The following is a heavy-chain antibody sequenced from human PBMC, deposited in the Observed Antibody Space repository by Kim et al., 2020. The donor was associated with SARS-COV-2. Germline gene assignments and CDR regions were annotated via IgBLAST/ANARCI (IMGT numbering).Heavy chain of an antibody. Sequence: NYNPSLKSRVAMSVDASTNQFSLELKSVTAADTAVYYCARDYRYSYGSYYWGPGTLVTVSS. D-gene: IGHD5-18*01. CDR3: ARDYRYSYGSYY. V-gene: IGHV4-4*07. J-gene: IGHJ4*02.